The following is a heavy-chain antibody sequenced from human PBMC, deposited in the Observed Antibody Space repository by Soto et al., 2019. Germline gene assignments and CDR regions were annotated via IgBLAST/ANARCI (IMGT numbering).Heavy chain of an antibody. J-gene: IGHJ5*02. CDR2: IYSSGST. CDR1: GGYMSSYF. D-gene: IGHD3-16*01. V-gene: IGHV4-4*07. Sequence: PSETLSLTCAVSGGYMSSYFWSWIRQPAGKGLEWIGRIYSSGSTSYNPSLKSRVTLSVDTSKNQVSLRLNSMTAADTAVYYCARGLSAFDPWGQGTLVTVSS. CDR3: ARGLSAFDP.